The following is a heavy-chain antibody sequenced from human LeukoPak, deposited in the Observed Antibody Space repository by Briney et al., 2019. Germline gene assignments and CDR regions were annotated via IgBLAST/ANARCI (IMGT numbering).Heavy chain of an antibody. CDR1: GFTFSRYSMN. CDR3: ASYYYYYYYMDV. J-gene: IGHJ6*03. CDR2: IYYSGST. Sequence: GSLRLSCAASGFTFSRYSMNWVRQAPGKGLEWIGSIYYSGSTYYNPSLKSRVTISVDTSKNQFSLKLSSVTAADTAVYYCASYYYYYYYMDVWGKGTTVTVSS. V-gene: IGHV4-59*05.